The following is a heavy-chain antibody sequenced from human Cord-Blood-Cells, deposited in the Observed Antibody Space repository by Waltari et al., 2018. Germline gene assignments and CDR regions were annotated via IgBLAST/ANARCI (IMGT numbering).Heavy chain of an antibody. CDR2: ISSSGSTI. CDR1: GFTFSSYE. Sequence: EVQLVESGGGLVQPGGSLRLSCAASGFTFSSYEMNWVRQAPGKGLEWVSYISSSGSTIYYADSVKGRFTISRHNAKNSLYLQMNSLRAEDTAVYYCARVGLPGYSSGWYYFDYWGQGTLVTVSS. J-gene: IGHJ4*02. CDR3: ARVGLPGYSSGWYYFDY. V-gene: IGHV3-48*03. D-gene: IGHD6-19*01.